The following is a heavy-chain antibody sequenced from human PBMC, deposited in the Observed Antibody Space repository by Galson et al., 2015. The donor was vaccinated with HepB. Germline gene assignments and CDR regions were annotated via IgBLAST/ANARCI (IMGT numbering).Heavy chain of an antibody. D-gene: IGHD5-12*01. V-gene: IGHV1-8*01. J-gene: IGHJ4*02. CDR3: ARAYSQWLRLVAY. CDR2: MNPNSGNT. CDR1: GYTFTSYD. Sequence: SVKVSCKASGYTFTSYDINWVRQATGQGLEWMGWMNPNSGNTGYAQKFQGRVTMTRNTSISTAYMELSSLRSEDTAVYYCARAYSQWLRLVAYWGQGTLVTVSS.